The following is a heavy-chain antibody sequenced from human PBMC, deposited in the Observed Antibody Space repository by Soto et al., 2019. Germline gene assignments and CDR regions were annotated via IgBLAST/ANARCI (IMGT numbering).Heavy chain of an antibody. Sequence: QVQLVESGGGVVQPGRSLRLSCAASGFTFSSYGMHWVRQAPGKGLEWVAVIWYDGSNKYYADSVKGRFTISRDNSKNTLYLQMNSLRAEDTAVYYCARVLSGWSDYFDYWGQGTLVTVSS. CDR2: IWYDGSNK. V-gene: IGHV3-33*01. CDR3: ARVLSGWSDYFDY. CDR1: GFTFSSYG. D-gene: IGHD6-19*01. J-gene: IGHJ4*02.